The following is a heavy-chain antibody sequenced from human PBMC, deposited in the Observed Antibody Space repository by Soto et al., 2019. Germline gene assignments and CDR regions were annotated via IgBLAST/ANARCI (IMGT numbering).Heavy chain of an antibody. V-gene: IGHV5-51*01. CDR2: IYPGDSDT. J-gene: IGHJ4*02. CDR3: ARSPSPLNIVGVVAATYFDY. CDR1: GYSFTRHW. Sequence: PGESLKISCKGSGYSFTRHWIGWVRQMPGKGLEWMGIIYPGDSDTRYSPSFQGQVTISADKSISTAYLQWSSLKASDTAMYYCARSPSPLNIVGVVAATYFDYWGQGTLVSVSS. D-gene: IGHD2-15*01.